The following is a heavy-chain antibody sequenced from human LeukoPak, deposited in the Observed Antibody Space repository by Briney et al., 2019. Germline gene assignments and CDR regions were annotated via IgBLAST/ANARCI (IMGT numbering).Heavy chain of an antibody. D-gene: IGHD2-8*01. CDR1: GFTFSNAW. CDR3: TTDVYCTNGLCYDY. V-gene: IGHV3-15*01. Sequence: GGSLRLSCAASGFTFSNAWMSWVRQAPGKGLEWVGRIKSKTDGGTTDYAAPVKGRFTISRDDSKNTLYLQMNSLKTEDTAVYYCTTDVYCTNGLCYDYWGQGTLVTVSS. J-gene: IGHJ4*02. CDR2: IKSKTDGGTT.